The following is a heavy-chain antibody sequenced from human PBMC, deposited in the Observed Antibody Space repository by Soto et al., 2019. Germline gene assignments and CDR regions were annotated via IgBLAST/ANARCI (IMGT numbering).Heavy chain of an antibody. CDR3: ARDRPHLITMIVVAQGPIFDY. CDR2: IIPIFGTA. CDR1: GGTFSSYA. Sequence: SVKVSCKASGGTFSSYAISWVRQAPGQGLEWMGGIIPIFGTANYAQKFQGRVTITADESTSTAYMELSSLRSDDTAVYYCARDRPHLITMIVVAQGPIFDYWGQGTLVTVSS. D-gene: IGHD3-22*01. J-gene: IGHJ4*02. V-gene: IGHV1-69*13.